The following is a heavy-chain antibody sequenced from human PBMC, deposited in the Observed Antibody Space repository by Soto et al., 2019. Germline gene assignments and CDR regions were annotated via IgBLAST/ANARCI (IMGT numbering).Heavy chain of an antibody. CDR3: ARSSYYPSDYYYFDY. V-gene: IGHV5-51*01. CDR2: IYPGDSDT. Sequence: GESLKISCKGSGYTFISYWIAWVRQVPGKGLEWMGIIYPGDSDTTYNPSFQGQVTISADKSINAAYLQWSRLKASDTAIYYCARSSYYPSDYYYFDYWGQGTLVIVSS. J-gene: IGHJ4*02. D-gene: IGHD3-22*01. CDR1: GYTFISYW.